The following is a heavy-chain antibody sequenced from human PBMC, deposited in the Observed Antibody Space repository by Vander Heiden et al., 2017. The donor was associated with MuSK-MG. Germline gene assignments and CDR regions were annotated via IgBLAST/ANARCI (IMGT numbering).Heavy chain of an antibody. Sequence: QVQLQESGPGLVKPSETLSLTCTVSGGSISSYSWSWIRQPAGKGLEWIGRIYTSGSTNYNPSLKSRVTMSVDTSKNQFSLKLSSVTAADTAVYYCARDFTEYYDFWSGYYTKRDNWFDPWGQGTLVTVSS. CDR1: GGSISSYS. D-gene: IGHD3-3*01. J-gene: IGHJ5*02. CDR2: IYTSGST. V-gene: IGHV4-4*07. CDR3: ARDFTEYYDFWSGYYTKRDNWFDP.